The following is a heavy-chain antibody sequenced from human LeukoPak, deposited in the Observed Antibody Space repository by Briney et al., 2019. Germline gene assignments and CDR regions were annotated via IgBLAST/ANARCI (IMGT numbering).Heavy chain of an antibody. V-gene: IGHV4-61*02. CDR3: AREGKDILTGPPDAFDI. J-gene: IGHJ3*02. CDR2: IYTSGST. CDR1: GGSISSGSYY. D-gene: IGHD3-9*01. Sequence: SETLSLTCTVSGGSISSGSYYWSWIRQPAGKGLEWIGRIYTSGSTNYNPSLKSRVTISVDTSKNQFSLKLSSVTAADTAVYYCAREGKDILTGPPDAFDIWGQGTMVTVSS.